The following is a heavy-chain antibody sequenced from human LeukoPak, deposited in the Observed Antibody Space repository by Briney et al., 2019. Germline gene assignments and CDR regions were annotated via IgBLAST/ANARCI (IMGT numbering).Heavy chain of an antibody. D-gene: IGHD3-22*01. Sequence: SETLSLTCTVSGGSISSHYWSWIRQPPGKGLEWIGYIYYSGSTYYNPSLKSRVTISVDTSKNQFSLKLSSVTAADTAVYYCARWHYDSSAITGDYWGQGTLVTVSS. CDR1: GGSISSHY. CDR3: ARWHYDSSAITGDY. J-gene: IGHJ4*02. CDR2: IYYSGST. V-gene: IGHV4-59*11.